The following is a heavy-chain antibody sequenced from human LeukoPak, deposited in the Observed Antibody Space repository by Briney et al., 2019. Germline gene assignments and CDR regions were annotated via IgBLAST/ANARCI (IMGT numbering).Heavy chain of an antibody. CDR1: GGSISSYY. J-gene: IGHJ5*02. V-gene: IGHV4-59*08. CDR3: ARAVVADTNWFDP. D-gene: IGHD2-15*01. Sequence: SETLSLTCTVSGGSISSYYWSWIRQPPGKGLEWIGYIYYSGSTNYNPSLKSRVTISVDTSKNQFSLKVSSVTAADTAVYYCARAVVADTNWFDPWGQGTLVTVSS. CDR2: IYYSGST.